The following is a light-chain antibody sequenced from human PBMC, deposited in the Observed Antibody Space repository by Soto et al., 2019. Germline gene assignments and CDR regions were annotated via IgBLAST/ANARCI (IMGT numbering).Light chain of an antibody. V-gene: IGKV3-20*01. Sequence: EIVLTQYPGTLSSSPGERDSLFCRASQSVTSNYLAWYQQKPGQSPRLLIFGASIRDTGLPDRFSGGGSGRDFTLTISRLEPEDSAVYYCHQYGISPGTFGQGTKVDIK. CDR3: HQYGISPGT. CDR1: QSVTSNY. J-gene: IGKJ1*01. CDR2: GAS.